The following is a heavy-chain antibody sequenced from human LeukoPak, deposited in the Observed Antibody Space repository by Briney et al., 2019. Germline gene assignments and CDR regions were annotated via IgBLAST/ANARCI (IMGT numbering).Heavy chain of an antibody. CDR2: INHSGST. J-gene: IGHJ5*02. CDR3: AREFPDYYYDSSGYYYGGFDP. V-gene: IGHV4-34*01. Sequence: SETLSLTCAVYGGSFSGYYWSWIRQPPGKGLEWIGEINHSGSTNYNPSLKSRVTISVDTSKNQFSLKLSSVTAADTAVYYCAREFPDYYYDSSGYYYGGFDPWGQGTLVTVSS. D-gene: IGHD3-22*01. CDR1: GGSFSGYY.